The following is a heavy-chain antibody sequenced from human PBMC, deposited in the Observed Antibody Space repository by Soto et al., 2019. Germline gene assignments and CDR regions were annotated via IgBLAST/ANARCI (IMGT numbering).Heavy chain of an antibody. V-gene: IGHV1-46*01. CDR1: GYTFTSTW. D-gene: IGHD3-22*01. J-gene: IGHJ4*02. Sequence: ASVKVSCKASGYTFTSTWMHWVRQAPGQGLEWMGIINPYGGAATYAEKFQGRVTMTRDTSTATDYMELSSLRSEDTAMYYCARDRSHSSAYWWLVYWGQGTQVTVSS. CDR2: INPYGGAA. CDR3: ARDRSHSSAYWWLVY.